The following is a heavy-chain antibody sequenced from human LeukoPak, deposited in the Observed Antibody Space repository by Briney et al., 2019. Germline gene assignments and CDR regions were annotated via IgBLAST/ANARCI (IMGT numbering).Heavy chain of an antibody. J-gene: IGHJ6*03. CDR1: GFTFSLSW. CDR3: AKEGYYYYYYMDV. Sequence: GGSLRLSCAASGFTFSLSWMHWVRQAPGKGLEWVAVIWYDGSNKYYADSVKGRFTISRDNSKNTLYLQMNSLRAEDTAVYYCAKEGYYYYYYMDVWGKGTTVTVSS. CDR2: IWYDGSNK. V-gene: IGHV3-33*06.